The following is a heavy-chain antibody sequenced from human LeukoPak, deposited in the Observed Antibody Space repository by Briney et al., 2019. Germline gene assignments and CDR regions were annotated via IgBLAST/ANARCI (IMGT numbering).Heavy chain of an antibody. CDR3: ARGDPIVVPAAIWGYYYYGMDV. CDR2: INHSGST. Sequence: SETLSLTCAVYGGSFSGYYWSWIRQPPGKGLEWIGEINHSGSTNYNPSLKSRVTISVDTSKNQFSLKLSSVTAADTAVYYCARGDPIVVPAAIWGYYYYGMDVWGQGTTVTVSS. V-gene: IGHV4-34*01. D-gene: IGHD2-2*02. J-gene: IGHJ6*02. CDR1: GGSFSGYY.